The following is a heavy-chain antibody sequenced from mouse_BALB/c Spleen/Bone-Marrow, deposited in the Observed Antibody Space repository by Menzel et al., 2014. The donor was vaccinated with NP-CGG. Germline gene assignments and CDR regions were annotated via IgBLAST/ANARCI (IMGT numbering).Heavy chain of an antibody. CDR3: ARQRGYAYAMDY. CDR2: ISSGGINT. V-gene: IGHV5-12-1*01. D-gene: IGHD2-2*01. Sequence: EVQLVESGGGLVKPGGSLKLSCAASGFAFSGYDMSWVHQTPEKRLEWVAYISSGGINTYYPDSVKGRFTISRDNAKNTLYLQMNSLKSEDTAMYYCARQRGYAYAMDYWGQGTSVTVSS. CDR1: GFAFSGYD. J-gene: IGHJ4*01.